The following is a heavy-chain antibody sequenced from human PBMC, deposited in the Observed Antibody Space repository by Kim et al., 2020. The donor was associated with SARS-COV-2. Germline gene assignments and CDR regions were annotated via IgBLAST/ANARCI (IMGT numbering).Heavy chain of an antibody. CDR1: GFTFSNAW. CDR3: TTATIKYSSSWYGYPNYYYGMDV. Sequence: GGSLRLSCAASGFTFSNAWMSWVRQAPGKGLEWVGRIKSKTDGGTTDYAAPVKGRFTISRDDSKNTLYLQMNSLKTEDTAVYYCTTATIKYSSSWYGYPNYYYGMDVWGQGTTVTVS. D-gene: IGHD6-13*01. V-gene: IGHV3-15*01. CDR2: IKSKTDGGTT. J-gene: IGHJ6*02.